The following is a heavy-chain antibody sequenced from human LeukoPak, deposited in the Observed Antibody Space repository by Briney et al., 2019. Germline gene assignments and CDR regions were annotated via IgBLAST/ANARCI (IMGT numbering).Heavy chain of an antibody. J-gene: IGHJ4*02. V-gene: IGHV3-7*01. CDR2: IKQDGSEK. CDR3: ARGEYQLPQQ. CDR1: GFTVSSYW. D-gene: IGHD2-2*01. Sequence: GGSLRLSCAASGFTVSSYWMSWVRQAPGKGLEWGANIKQDGSEKYYVDSVKGRFTISRDNAKNSLLLQMNSLRAEDTAVYYCARGEYQLPQQWGQGTLVTVSS.